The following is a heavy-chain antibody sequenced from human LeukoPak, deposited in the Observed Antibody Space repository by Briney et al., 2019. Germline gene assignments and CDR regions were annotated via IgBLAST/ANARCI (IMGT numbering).Heavy chain of an antibody. V-gene: IGHV4-59*08. Sequence: SETLSLTCTVSGGSISSYYWSWIRQPPGKGLEWIGYIYYSGSTNYNPSLKSRVTISVDTSKNQFSLKLSSVTAADTAVYYCARLPSHGDYPFDFDYWGQGTLVTVSS. J-gene: IGHJ4*02. CDR3: ARLPSHGDYPFDFDY. CDR2: IYYSGST. CDR1: GGSISSYY. D-gene: IGHD4-17*01.